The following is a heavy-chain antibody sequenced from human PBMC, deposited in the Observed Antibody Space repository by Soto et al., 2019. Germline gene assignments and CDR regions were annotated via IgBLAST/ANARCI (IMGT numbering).Heavy chain of an antibody. Sequence: SVRLSCVASGFTFRAYTMNWVRQDPGKGLEWVSGIRGFSPYTFYAESVKGRFSISRDKAKKSLYLKMNRMGGEDTAVYYRARDVEYDAHVYYYSSMYVWGRGTTVAISS. CDR3: ARDVEYDAHVYYYSSMYV. J-gene: IGHJ6*02. CDR1: GFTFRAYT. V-gene: IGHV3-21*01. CDR2: IRGFSPYT. D-gene: IGHD3-22*01.